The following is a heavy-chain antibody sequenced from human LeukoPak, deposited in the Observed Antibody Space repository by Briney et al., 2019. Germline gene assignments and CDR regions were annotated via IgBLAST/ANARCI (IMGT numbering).Heavy chain of an antibody. CDR2: ISGSGGST. D-gene: IGHD3-22*01. V-gene: IGHV3-23*01. CDR3: AKVHMQGYYDSSGYFDY. Sequence: PGGSLRLSCAASGFTFSSYAMSWVRQAPGKGLEWVSAISGSGGSTYYADSVKGRFTISRDNSKNTLYLQMNSLRAEDTAVYYCAKVHMQGYYDSSGYFDYWGQGTLVTVSS. J-gene: IGHJ4*02. CDR1: GFTFSSYA.